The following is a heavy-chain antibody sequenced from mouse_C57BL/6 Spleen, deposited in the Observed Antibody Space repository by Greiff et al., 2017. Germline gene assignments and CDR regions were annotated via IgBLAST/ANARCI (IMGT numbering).Heavy chain of an antibody. Sequence: VKLQQPGAELVRPGSSVKLSCKASGYTFTSYWMDWVKQRPGQGLEWIGNIYPSDSETHYKQKFKDKATLTVDKSSSTAYMQLSSLTSEDSAVYYCARPSSYDAKDYWGQGTSVTVSS. J-gene: IGHJ4*01. CDR2: IYPSDSET. V-gene: IGHV1-61*01. CDR3: ARPSSYDAKDY. CDR1: GYTFTSYW. D-gene: IGHD1-1*01.